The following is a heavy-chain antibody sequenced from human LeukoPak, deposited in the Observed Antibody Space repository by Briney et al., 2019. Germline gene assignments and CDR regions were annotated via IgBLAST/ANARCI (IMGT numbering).Heavy chain of an antibody. Sequence: PSETLSLTCTVSGGSISSYYWSWIRQPPGKGLEWTATISHSGNTYYNPSLKSRVIISMDTSKNRFSLRLNSVTAADTAVYYCARLGVIGRTFDYWGQGTLVTVSS. CDR1: GGSISSYY. J-gene: IGHJ4*02. CDR2: ISHSGNT. CDR3: ARLGVIGRTFDY. D-gene: IGHD2-21*01. V-gene: IGHV4-4*09.